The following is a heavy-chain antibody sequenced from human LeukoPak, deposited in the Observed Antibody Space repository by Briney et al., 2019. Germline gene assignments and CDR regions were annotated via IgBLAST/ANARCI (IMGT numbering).Heavy chain of an antibody. D-gene: IGHD3-22*01. Sequence: GESLKISCKGSGYTFTNYYIGWVRQMPGKGLEWMGFIYPGDSDTRYSPSFQGQVTISADKSLSTAYLQWSSLKASDTAMYYCARRGAYYDSSGPLYYYYYYMDVWGKGTTVTVSS. CDR2: IYPGDSDT. CDR1: GYTFTNYY. V-gene: IGHV5-51*01. CDR3: ARRGAYYDSSGPLYYYYYYMDV. J-gene: IGHJ6*03.